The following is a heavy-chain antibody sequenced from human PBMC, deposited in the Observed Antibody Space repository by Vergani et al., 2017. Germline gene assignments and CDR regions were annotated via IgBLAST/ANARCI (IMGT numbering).Heavy chain of an antibody. CDR1: GGTFRSYA. Sequence: QVQLVQSGAEVKKPGSSVKVSCKASGGTFRSYAISWVRQAPGQGLEWMGGIIPIFGTANYAQNFQGRVTMTADESTSTVYMDLSNLRSEDTAVYYCARPHGDILPPDPRRLDYWGQGTLVTVSS. CDR3: ARPHGDILPPDPRRLDY. V-gene: IGHV1-69*01. J-gene: IGHJ4*02. CDR2: IIPIFGTA.